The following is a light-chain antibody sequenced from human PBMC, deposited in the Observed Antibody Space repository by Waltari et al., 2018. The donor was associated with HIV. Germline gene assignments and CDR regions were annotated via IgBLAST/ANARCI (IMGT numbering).Light chain of an antibody. CDR3: AAWDDRLGGLDV. CDR1: SSNIGRNY. V-gene: IGLV1-47*01. J-gene: IGLJ1*01. Sequence: QSVLTQPPSASGTPGPRVTISCSGSSSNIGRNYVCWYQQLPGTAPKLLIYRNKERPGGVPERFSGAKSGTSGSLAISVLRSEDEADYYCAAWDDRLGGLDVFGSGTKVTVL. CDR2: RNK.